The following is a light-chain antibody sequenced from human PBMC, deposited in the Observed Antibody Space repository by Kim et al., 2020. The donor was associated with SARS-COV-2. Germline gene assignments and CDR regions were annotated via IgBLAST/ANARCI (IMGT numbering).Light chain of an antibody. CDR2: KAS. J-gene: IGKJ4*01. CDR1: QSIGSW. CDR3: QRHSTLLGLT. Sequence: DIQMTQSPSTLSASVGDRVTITCRASQSIGSWLAWYQQKPGTAPNLLIYKASSLESGVPSRFSGSGSGTEFTLTISSLQPDDFATYYCQRHSTLLGLTFGGGTKVDI. V-gene: IGKV1-5*03.